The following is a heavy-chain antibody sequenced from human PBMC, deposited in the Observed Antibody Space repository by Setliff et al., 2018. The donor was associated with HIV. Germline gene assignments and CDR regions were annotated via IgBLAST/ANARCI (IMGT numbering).Heavy chain of an antibody. CDR3: ARQPRWLQFPRYFDY. Sequence: SETLSLTCTVSGGPISRYYWSWIRQPPGKGLEWIAYIFYRGSTNYNPSLKSRVTISVDSSKHQVSLTVTSVTAADTAVYYCARQPRWLQFPRYFDYWGQGTLVTVSS. CDR1: GGPISRYY. CDR2: IFYRGST. J-gene: IGHJ4*02. D-gene: IGHD5-12*01. V-gene: IGHV4-59*08.